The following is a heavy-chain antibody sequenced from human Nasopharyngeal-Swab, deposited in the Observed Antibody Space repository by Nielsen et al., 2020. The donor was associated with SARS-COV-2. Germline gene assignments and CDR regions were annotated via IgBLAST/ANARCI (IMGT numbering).Heavy chain of an antibody. CDR2: INPNSGGT. Sequence: ASVKVSCKASGYTLTGYYMHWVRQAPGQGLEWMGRINPNSGGTNYAQKFRGRVTMTRDTSISTAYMELSRLRSDDTAVYYCARDNYGSGSYYPYYYYYGMDVWGQGTTVTVSS. J-gene: IGHJ6*02. D-gene: IGHD3-10*01. CDR1: GYTLTGYY. V-gene: IGHV1-2*06. CDR3: ARDNYGSGSYYPYYYYYGMDV.